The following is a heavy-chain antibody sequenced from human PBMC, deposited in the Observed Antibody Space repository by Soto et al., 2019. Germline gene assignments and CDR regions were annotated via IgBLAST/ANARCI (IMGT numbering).Heavy chain of an antibody. V-gene: IGHV3-23*01. J-gene: IGHJ4*02. D-gene: IGHD2-15*01. Sequence: EVQLLESGGGLVQPGGSPRLSCAASGFTFSSYAMSWVRQAPGKGLEWVSSISGGGGSTYYADSVKGRFTISRDNSKHTLFLQMNSLRADDTAVYYCAKGAVPATLNYFDCWGQGTLVTVSS. CDR1: GFTFSSYA. CDR3: AKGAVPATLNYFDC. CDR2: ISGGGGST.